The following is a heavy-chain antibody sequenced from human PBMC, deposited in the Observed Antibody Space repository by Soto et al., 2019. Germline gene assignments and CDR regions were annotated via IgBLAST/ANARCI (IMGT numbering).Heavy chain of an antibody. CDR2: INDYGTTI. CDR3: ARGGLEPFDY. D-gene: IGHD1-1*01. V-gene: IGHV3-74*01. Sequence: EVQLVESGGGLVQPGVSLRLSCAASGFNLGSYWMHWVRQAPGKGLVGVSRINDYGTTINYAESVEGRFTISRDDAKSEVYLQMNNLRAEDTAVYYCARGGLEPFDYWGQGARVTVSS. J-gene: IGHJ4*02. CDR1: GFNLGSYW.